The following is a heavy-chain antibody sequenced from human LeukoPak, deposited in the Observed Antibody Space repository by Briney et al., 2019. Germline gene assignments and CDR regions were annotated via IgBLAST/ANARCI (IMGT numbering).Heavy chain of an antibody. Sequence: SETLSLTCTVSGGSINGYYWSWIRQPAGKGLEWIGRIYNSESINYNPSLKSRVTMSIDTSKSQFSLKLNSVTAADTAVYYCARDRSSSYTRDWFDPWGQGALVTVSS. CDR2: IYNSESI. CDR3: ARDRSSSYTRDWFDP. D-gene: IGHD6-13*01. J-gene: IGHJ5*02. CDR1: GGSINGYY. V-gene: IGHV4-4*07.